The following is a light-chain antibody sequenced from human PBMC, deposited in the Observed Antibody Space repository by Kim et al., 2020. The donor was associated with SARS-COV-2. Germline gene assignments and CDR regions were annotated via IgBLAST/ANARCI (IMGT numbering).Light chain of an antibody. CDR2: QDS. J-gene: IGLJ3*02. CDR3: QAWDSSTAWV. V-gene: IGLV3-1*01. CDR1: KLGDKY. Sequence: VSPGQTASITCSGDKLGDKYACWYQQKPGQSPVLVIYQDSKPPSGIPERFSGSNSGNTATLTISGTQAMDEADYYCQAWDSSTAWVFGGGTQLTVL.